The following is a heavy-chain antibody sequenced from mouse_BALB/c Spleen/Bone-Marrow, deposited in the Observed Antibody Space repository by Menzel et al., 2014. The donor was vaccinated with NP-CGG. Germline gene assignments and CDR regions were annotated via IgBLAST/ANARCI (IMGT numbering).Heavy chain of an antibody. J-gene: IGHJ3*01. Sequence: QVQLQQSGAELVRPGASVTLSCKASGYTFTDYEMHWVKQTPVHGLEWIGAIDPETGGTAYNQKFKGKATLTADKSSSTAYMELRSLTSEDSAVYYCTRLDSSGYGAYWGQGTLVTVSA. D-gene: IGHD3-2*01. CDR1: GYTFTDYE. CDR2: IDPETGGT. CDR3: TRLDSSGYGAY. V-gene: IGHV1-15*01.